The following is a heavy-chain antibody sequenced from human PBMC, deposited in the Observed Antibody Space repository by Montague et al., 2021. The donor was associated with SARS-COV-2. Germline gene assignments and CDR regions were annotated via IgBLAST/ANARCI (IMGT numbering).Heavy chain of an antibody. CDR3: AKDLGFRVGATDF. D-gene: IGHD1-26*01. CDR1: GFTFSNAA. CDR2: NGIGVDVT. V-gene: IGHV3-23*01. J-gene: IGHJ4*02. Sequence: SLRLSCVASGFTFSNAAMSLARQAPGKVLEWVSTNGIGVDVTHXXXSXXARFTISRDDSKSTLYLQLNSLRAEDTAVSYCAKDLGFRVGATDFWGRGTLVTVSS.